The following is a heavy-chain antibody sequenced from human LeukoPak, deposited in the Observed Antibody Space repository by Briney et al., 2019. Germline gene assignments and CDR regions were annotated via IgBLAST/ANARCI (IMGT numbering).Heavy chain of an antibody. D-gene: IGHD5-24*01. V-gene: IGHV3-30*04. Sequence: PGRSLRLSCAASGFTFSSYAMHWVRQAPGKGLEWVAVISYDGSNKYYADSVKGRFTISRDNSKNTLYLQMNSLRAEDTAVYYCAKDLATSFFDPWGQGTLVTVSS. CDR2: ISYDGSNK. J-gene: IGHJ5*02. CDR3: AKDLATSFFDP. CDR1: GFTFSSYA.